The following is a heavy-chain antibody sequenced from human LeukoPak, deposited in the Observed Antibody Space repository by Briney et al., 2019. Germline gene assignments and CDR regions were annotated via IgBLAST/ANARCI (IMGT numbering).Heavy chain of an antibody. Sequence: PGGSLRLSCAASGFTFSSYAMHWVRQAPGKGLEWVAVISYDGSNKYYADSVKGRFTISRDNSKNTLYLQMNSLRDEDTAVYYCARDLHYAFDIWGQGTMVTASS. J-gene: IGHJ3*02. CDR2: ISYDGSNK. CDR1: GFTFSSYA. D-gene: IGHD3-10*01. CDR3: ARDLHYAFDI. V-gene: IGHV3-30-3*01.